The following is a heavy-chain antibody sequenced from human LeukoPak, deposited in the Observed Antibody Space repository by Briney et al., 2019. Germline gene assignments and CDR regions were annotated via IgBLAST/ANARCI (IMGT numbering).Heavy chain of an antibody. CDR2: ISDSGGGT. CDR1: GFTFRTYP. Sequence: GGSLRLSCAASGFTFRTYPMTWVRQAPGKGLEWVSSISDSGGGTYYADSVKGRFTISRDNFKNTLFLQMNNLRAEGTAIYYCAKAPRLAGVPLDYWGQGTVVTVSS. CDR3: AKAPRLAGVPLDY. V-gene: IGHV3-23*01. D-gene: IGHD3-10*01. J-gene: IGHJ4*02.